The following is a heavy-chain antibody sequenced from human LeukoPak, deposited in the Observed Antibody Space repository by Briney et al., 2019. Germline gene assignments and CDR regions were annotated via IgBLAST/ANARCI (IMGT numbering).Heavy chain of an antibody. Sequence: GGSLRLSCAASGFTFSSYGMHWVRQAPGKGLEWVAFIRYDGSNKYYVDSVKGRFTISRDNSKNTLYLQMNSLRAEDTAVYYCAKEGLVGARFYFDYWGQGTLVTVSS. J-gene: IGHJ4*02. CDR2: IRYDGSNK. CDR1: GFTFSSYG. V-gene: IGHV3-30*02. D-gene: IGHD1-26*01. CDR3: AKEGLVGARFYFDY.